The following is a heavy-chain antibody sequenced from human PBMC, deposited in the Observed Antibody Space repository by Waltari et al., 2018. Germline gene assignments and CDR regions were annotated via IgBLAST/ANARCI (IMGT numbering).Heavy chain of an antibody. V-gene: IGHV3-7*01. D-gene: IGHD6-19*01. CDR3: ATGSGWYSDF. CDR1: GFTFSRNW. CDR2: IKQDGSEN. Sequence: EMQLVESGGGLVQPGGSLRLSCAASGFTFSRNWMTWFRQAPGKGMEWVANIKQDGSENDDVDSVKGRFSISRENTKNSLYLQMNSLRAEDTALYYCATGSGWYSDFWGQGTLVTVSS. J-gene: IGHJ4*02.